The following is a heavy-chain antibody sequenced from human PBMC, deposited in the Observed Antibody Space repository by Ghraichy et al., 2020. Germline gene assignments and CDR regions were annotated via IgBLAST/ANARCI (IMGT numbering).Heavy chain of an antibody. CDR1: GGSISSYY. D-gene: IGHD1-14*01. V-gene: IGHV4-59*01. Sequence: SETLSLTCTVSGGSISSYYWSWIRQPPGKGLEWIGSIYYSGSTNYNPSLKSRVTISVDTSKNQFSRKLSSVTAADTAVYYCARTTAQWYYYYYMDVWGKGTTVTVSS. CDR2: IYYSGST. J-gene: IGHJ6*03. CDR3: ARTTAQWYYYYYMDV.